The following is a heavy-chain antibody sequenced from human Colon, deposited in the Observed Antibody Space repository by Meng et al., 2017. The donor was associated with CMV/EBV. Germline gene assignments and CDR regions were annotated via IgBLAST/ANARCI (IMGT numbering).Heavy chain of an antibody. Sequence: YTLTTDGISWVRQATGQGFEWMGWISAYYGYTNYAQRFQGRVSMTRDTSATTVYMELRSLRSDDSAIYYCVRESEDIVIVPSAVSLQYWGQGTLVTVSS. D-gene: IGHD2-2*01. J-gene: IGHJ4*02. CDR1: YTLTTDG. V-gene: IGHV1-18*01. CDR3: VRESEDIVIVPSAVSLQY. CDR2: ISAYYGYT.